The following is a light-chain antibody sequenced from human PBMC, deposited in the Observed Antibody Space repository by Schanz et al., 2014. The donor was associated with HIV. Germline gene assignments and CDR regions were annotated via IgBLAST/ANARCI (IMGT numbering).Light chain of an antibody. J-gene: IGLJ3*02. CDR1: SSDVGKYNL. CDR3: SSYAGSNNLV. Sequence: QSALTQPASVSGSPGQSITISCTGTSSDVGKYNLVSWYQQHPGRAPKVMIYDVSKRPSGVSDRFSGSKSDNTASLTVSGLQAEDEAEYYCSSYAGSNNLVFGGGTKLTVL. V-gene: IGLV2-23*02. CDR2: DVS.